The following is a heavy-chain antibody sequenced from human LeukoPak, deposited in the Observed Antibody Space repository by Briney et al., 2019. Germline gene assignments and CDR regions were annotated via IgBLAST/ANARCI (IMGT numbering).Heavy chain of an antibody. V-gene: IGHV3-30*18. CDR3: AKGGIYYDRSGYFDY. CDR1: GFTFTTYG. J-gene: IGHJ4*02. CDR2: ISYDGNNK. D-gene: IGHD3-22*01. Sequence: GGSLRLSCAASGFTFTTYGMHWVRQAPGKGLEWVALISYDGNNKHYADSVKGRLAISRDNSKNTLYLQMNSLRAEDTAVYYCAKGGIYYDRSGYFDYWGQGTLVTVSS.